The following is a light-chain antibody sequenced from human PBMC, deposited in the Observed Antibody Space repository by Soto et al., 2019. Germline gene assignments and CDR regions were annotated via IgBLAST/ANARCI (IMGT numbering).Light chain of an antibody. V-gene: IGLV2-23*01. Sequence: QSVLTQPASVSGSPGQSITISCTGTSSDVGGYILVSWYQQEPGKAPKLMIYEGSKRPSGVSNRFSGSKSGNTASLTISGLQVEDEADYYCCSYVGGDTYLIFGGGTKLTVL. CDR2: EGS. CDR1: SSDVGGYIL. CDR3: CSYVGGDTYLI. J-gene: IGLJ2*01.